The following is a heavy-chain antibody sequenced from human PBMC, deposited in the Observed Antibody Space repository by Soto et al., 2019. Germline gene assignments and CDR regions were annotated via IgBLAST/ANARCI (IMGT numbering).Heavy chain of an antibody. D-gene: IGHD5-18*01. V-gene: IGHV4-61*01. CDR1: GGSVHNGSYY. J-gene: IGHJ4*02. Sequence: PSETLSLTCTVSGGSVHNGSYYWSWLRQPPGKGLEWIGYIYYTGTTNYNPSLKSHVTISVDTSKNQFSLKVKSVSAADTAVYFCACNSRGYIYGYYFDAWGQGTLVTVSS. CDR3: ACNSRGYIYGYYFDA. CDR2: IYYTGTT.